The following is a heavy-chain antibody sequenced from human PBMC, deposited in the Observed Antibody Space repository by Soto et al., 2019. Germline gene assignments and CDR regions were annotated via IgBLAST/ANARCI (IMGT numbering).Heavy chain of an antibody. CDR2: INHSGST. Sequence: QVQLQQWGAGLLKPSETLSLTCAVYGGSFSGYYWSWIRQPPGKGLEWIGEINHSGSTNYNPSLKSRVTKSVDTSKNQFSLKLSSVNAADTAVYYCARGVQWLVQVGGWFDPWGQGTLVTVSS. D-gene: IGHD6-19*01. CDR1: GGSFSGYY. J-gene: IGHJ5*02. CDR3: ARGVQWLVQVGGWFDP. V-gene: IGHV4-34*01.